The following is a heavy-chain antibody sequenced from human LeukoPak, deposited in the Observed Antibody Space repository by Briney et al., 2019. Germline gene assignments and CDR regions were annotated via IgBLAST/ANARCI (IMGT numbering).Heavy chain of an antibody. Sequence: SETLSLTCTVSGGSISGYYWSWIRQPAGKGLEWIGRIYTSGSTNYNPSLKSRVTISVDTSKNQFSLKLSSVTAADTAVYYCARAPGYSSGWYGGYYFDYWDQGTLVTVSS. V-gene: IGHV4-4*07. J-gene: IGHJ4*02. CDR3: ARAPGYSSGWYGGYYFDY. D-gene: IGHD6-19*01. CDR2: IYTSGST. CDR1: GGSISGYY.